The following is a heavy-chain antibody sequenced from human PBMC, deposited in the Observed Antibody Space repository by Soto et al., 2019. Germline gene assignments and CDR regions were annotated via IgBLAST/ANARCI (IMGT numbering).Heavy chain of an antibody. V-gene: IGHV3-23*01. J-gene: IGHJ4*02. CDR2: ISGSGGTT. CDR3: ARDGSSWYFDY. Sequence: PGGSLRLSCAASGFTFSSYAMSWVRQAPGKGLEWVSVISGSGGTTYYADSVKGRFTISRDNSKNTLYLQMNSLRAEDTAVYYSARDGSSWYFDYWGQGTLVTVSS. CDR1: GFTFSSYA. D-gene: IGHD6-13*01.